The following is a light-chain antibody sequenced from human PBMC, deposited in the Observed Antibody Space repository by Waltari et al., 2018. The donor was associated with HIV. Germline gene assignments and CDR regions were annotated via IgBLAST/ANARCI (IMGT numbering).Light chain of an antibody. V-gene: IGKV3-15*01. Sequence: ELVMTQSPATLSGPPGGSVSRSCRASQSVSSNVAWYHQKPGQSFRLLIRDPVNRATRFAGRVRVSVSGTDFTLSITSLQSDDFGIYYCQQYNDWPTFGQGSKVKI. J-gene: IGKJ1*01. CDR3: QQYNDWPT. CDR2: DPV. CDR1: QSVSSN.